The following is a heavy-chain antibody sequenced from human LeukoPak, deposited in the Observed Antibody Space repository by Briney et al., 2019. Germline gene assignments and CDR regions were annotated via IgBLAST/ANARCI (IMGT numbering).Heavy chain of an antibody. V-gene: IGHV3-23*01. J-gene: IGHJ4*02. CDR2: ISDSGSII. Sequence: GGSLRLSCAASGFAFSSQAMGWVRQAPGKGLEWVSVISDSGSIIYYADSVKGRFTISRDNSKNTLFLQMNSLRADDTAVYYCAKDARRISGWYFFDYWGQGTLVTVSS. CDR1: GFAFSSQA. D-gene: IGHD6-19*01. CDR3: AKDARRISGWYFFDY.